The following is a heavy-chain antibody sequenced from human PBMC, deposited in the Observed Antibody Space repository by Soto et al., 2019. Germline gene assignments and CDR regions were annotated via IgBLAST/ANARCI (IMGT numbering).Heavy chain of an antibody. CDR1: GYTFTSYG. Sequence: ASVKVSCKASGYTFTSYGISWVRQAPGQGLEWMGWISAYNGNTNYAQKLQGRVTMTTDTSTSTAYMELRSLRSDDTAVYYCARALKDPIMAHHAFDIWGQGTMVTVSS. J-gene: IGHJ3*02. D-gene: IGHD3-16*01. CDR2: ISAYNGNT. CDR3: ARALKDPIMAHHAFDI. V-gene: IGHV1-18*01.